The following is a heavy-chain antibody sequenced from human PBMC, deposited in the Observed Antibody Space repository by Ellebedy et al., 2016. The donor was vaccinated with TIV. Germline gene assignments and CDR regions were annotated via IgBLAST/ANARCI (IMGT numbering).Heavy chain of an antibody. CDR1: GFTFTNYG. Sequence: GESLKISXTASGFTFTNYGMHWVRQAPGKGLEWVAFLSFDGSNTYYAGSVKGRFTISRDISKNTLHLHMNSLRADDTAVYYCAKNRYTRDYYLGSWGQGTLVTVSS. J-gene: IGHJ4*02. CDR3: AKNRYTRDYYLGS. CDR2: LSFDGSNT. D-gene: IGHD3-16*02. V-gene: IGHV3-30*18.